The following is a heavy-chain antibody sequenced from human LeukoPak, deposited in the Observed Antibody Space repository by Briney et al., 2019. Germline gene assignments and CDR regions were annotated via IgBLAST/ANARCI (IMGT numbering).Heavy chain of an antibody. CDR3: ARALDSSFLEWIDAFDI. Sequence: SQTLSLTCTVSGGSISSGSYYWSWIRQPAGKGLGWIGRIYTSGSTNYNPSLKSRVTISVDTSKNQFSLKLSSVTAADTAVYYCARALDSSFLEWIDAFDIWGQGTMVTVSS. D-gene: IGHD3-3*02. V-gene: IGHV4-61*02. CDR1: GGSISSGSYY. CDR2: IYTSGST. J-gene: IGHJ3*02.